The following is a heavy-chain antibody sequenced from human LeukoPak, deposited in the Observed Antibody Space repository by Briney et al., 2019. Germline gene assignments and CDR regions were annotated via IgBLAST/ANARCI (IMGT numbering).Heavy chain of an antibody. Sequence: PGGSLRLSCAASGFDLSTYEMNWVRQAPGKGLEWIADITISGHTKNYADSVKGRFTISRDNARTSLYLQMNSLRVEDTGVYYCARGDPHADLWGQGTPVTVSS. CDR2: ITISGHTK. CDR1: GFDLSTYE. V-gene: IGHV3-48*03. CDR3: ARGDPHADL. J-gene: IGHJ5*02.